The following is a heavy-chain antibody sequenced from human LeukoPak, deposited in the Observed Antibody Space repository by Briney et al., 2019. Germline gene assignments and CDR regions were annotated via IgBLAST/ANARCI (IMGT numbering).Heavy chain of an antibody. CDR1: GFTFRDYY. J-gene: IGHJ4*02. D-gene: IGHD4-23*01. Sequence: PGGSLRLSCVASGFTFRDYYMSWIRRAPGKGLEWVSYISSSSSYIDYADSVKGRFTISRDNAKNSLHLQMKSLRAEDTAVYYCARDLRYGGNSRPVFAWDYWGQGTLVTVSS. CDR2: ISSSSSYI. CDR3: ARDLRYGGNSRPVFAWDY. V-gene: IGHV3-11*05.